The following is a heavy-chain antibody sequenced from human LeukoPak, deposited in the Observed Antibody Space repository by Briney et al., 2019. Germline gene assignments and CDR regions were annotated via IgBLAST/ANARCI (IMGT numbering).Heavy chain of an antibody. J-gene: IGHJ6*03. D-gene: IGHD6-13*01. CDR1: GFTFSSYA. CDR3: ARDFGIAAAGTSRYDYYYYMDV. Sequence: SGGSLRLSCAASGFTFSSYAMSWVRQAPGKGLEWVSVIYSGGSTYYSDSVKGRFTISRDNSKNTLYLQMNSLGAEDTAVYYCARDFGIAAAGTSRYDYYYYMDVWGKGTTVTISS. V-gene: IGHV3-53*01. CDR2: IYSGGST.